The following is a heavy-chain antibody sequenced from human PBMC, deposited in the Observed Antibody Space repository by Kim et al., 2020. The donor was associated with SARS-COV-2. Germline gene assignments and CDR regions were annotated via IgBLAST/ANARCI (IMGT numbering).Heavy chain of an antibody. CDR2: ISYDGSNK. CDR3: ASPSPQLRYFDWLQTPDY. CDR1: GFTFSSYA. J-gene: IGHJ4*02. V-gene: IGHV3-30*04. D-gene: IGHD3-9*01. Sequence: GGSLRLSCAASGFTFSSYAMHWVRQAPGKGLEWVAVISYDGSNKYYADSVKGRFTISRDNSKNTLYLQMNSLRAEDTAVYYCASPSPQLRYFDWLQTPDYWGQGTLVTVSS.